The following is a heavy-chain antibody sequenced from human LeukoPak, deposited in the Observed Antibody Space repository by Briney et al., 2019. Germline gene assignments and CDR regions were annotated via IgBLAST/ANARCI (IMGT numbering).Heavy chain of an antibody. CDR2: IRYDGSNK. Sequence: PGGSLRLSCAASGFTFSSYGMHWVRQAPGKGLEWVAFIRYDGSNKYYADSVKGRFTISRDNSKNTLYLQMNSLRAEDTAVYYCAKDHAKGGLAARLDYRGQGTLVTVSS. CDR3: AKDHAKGGLAARLDY. D-gene: IGHD6-6*01. V-gene: IGHV3-30*02. J-gene: IGHJ4*02. CDR1: GFTFSSYG.